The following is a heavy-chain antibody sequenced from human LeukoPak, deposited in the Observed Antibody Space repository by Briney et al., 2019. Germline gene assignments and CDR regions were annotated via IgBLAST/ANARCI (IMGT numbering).Heavy chain of an antibody. D-gene: IGHD6-19*01. Sequence: PSETLSLTCTVSGGSISSSSYYWGWIRQPPGKGLEWIGSIYYSGSTYYNPSLKSRVTISVDTSKNQFSLKLSSVTAADTAVYYCARNRYSSGWYPYYYYYMDVWGKGTTVTVSS. CDR1: GGSISSSSYY. CDR2: IYYSGST. V-gene: IGHV4-39*07. CDR3: ARNRYSSGWYPYYYYYMDV. J-gene: IGHJ6*03.